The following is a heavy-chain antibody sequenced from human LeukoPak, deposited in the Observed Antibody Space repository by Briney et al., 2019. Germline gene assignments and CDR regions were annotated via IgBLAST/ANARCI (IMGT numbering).Heavy chain of an antibody. J-gene: IGHJ4*02. D-gene: IGHD6-25*01. CDR2: IYHSGST. CDR3: ARARGAEAIDS. V-gene: IGHV4-38-2*02. Sequence: PSETLSLTCTVSGYSISSGYYWGWIRQPPGKGLEWIGSIYHSGSTYYNPSLKSRVTLSVDTSKNQFSLKVNSVTAADRAVYYCARARGAEAIDSWGQGTLVTVSS. CDR1: GYSISSGYY.